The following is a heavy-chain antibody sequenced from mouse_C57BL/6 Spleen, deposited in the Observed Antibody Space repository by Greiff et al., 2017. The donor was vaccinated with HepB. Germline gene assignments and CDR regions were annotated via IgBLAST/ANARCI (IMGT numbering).Heavy chain of an antibody. CDR3: ARALYGNYGDYFDY. CDR2: ISDGGSYT. J-gene: IGHJ2*01. D-gene: IGHD2-1*01. V-gene: IGHV5-4*03. CDR1: GFTFSSYA. Sequence: EVMLVESGGGLVKPGGSLKLSCAASGFTFSSYAMSWVRQTPEKRLEWVATISDGGSYTYYPDNVKGRFTISRDNAKNNLYLQMSHLKSEDTAMYYSARALYGNYGDYFDYWGQGTTLTVSS.